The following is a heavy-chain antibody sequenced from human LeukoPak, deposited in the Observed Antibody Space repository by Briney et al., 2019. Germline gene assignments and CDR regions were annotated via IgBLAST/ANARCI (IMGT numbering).Heavy chain of an antibody. Sequence: GGSLRLSCAASGFTFSSYSMNWVRQAPGKGLEWVSYISSSSSTIYYADSVKGRFTISRDNAKNSLYLQMNSLRAEDTAVYYCARVFSGYCSSTSCLNWFDPWGQGTLVTVSS. V-gene: IGHV3-48*04. D-gene: IGHD2-2*01. CDR2: ISSSSSTI. J-gene: IGHJ5*02. CDR1: GFTFSSYS. CDR3: ARVFSGYCSSTSCLNWFDP.